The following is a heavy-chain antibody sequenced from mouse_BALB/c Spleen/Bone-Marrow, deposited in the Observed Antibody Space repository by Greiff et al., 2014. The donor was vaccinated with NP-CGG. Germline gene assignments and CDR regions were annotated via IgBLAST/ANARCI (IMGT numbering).Heavy chain of an antibody. V-gene: IGHV4-1*02. CDR3: ARGDWAWFVY. CDR2: INPDSSTI. J-gene: IGHJ3*01. Sequence: VQLKESGGGLVQPGGSLKLSCAASGFDFSRYWMSWVRQAPGKGLAWIGEINPDSSTINYTPSLKDKFIISRDNAKNTLYLQMSKVRSEDTALYYCARGDWAWFVYWGQGTLVTVSA. D-gene: IGHD4-1*01. CDR1: GFDFSRYW.